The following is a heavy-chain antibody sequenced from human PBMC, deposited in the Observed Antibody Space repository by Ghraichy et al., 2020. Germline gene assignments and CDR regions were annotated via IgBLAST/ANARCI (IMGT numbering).Heavy chain of an antibody. J-gene: IGHJ1*01. CDR1: GFTFSSYA. Sequence: GGSLRLSCAASGFTFSSYAMSWVRQAPGKGLEWVSAISGSGGSTYYADSVKGRFTISRDNSKNTLYLQMNSLRAEDTAVYYCAKDRRYCSGGSGCLEYFQHWGQGTLVIVSS. CDR3: AKDRRYCSGGSGCLEYFQH. CDR2: ISGSGGST. V-gene: IGHV3-23*01. D-gene: IGHD2-15*01.